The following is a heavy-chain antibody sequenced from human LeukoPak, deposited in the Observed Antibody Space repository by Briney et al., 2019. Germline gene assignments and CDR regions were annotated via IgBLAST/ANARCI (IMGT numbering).Heavy chain of an antibody. Sequence: GGSLRLSCAASGFTFSSYGMSWVRQAPGKGLEWVSAISGSGGSTYYADSVKGRFTISRDNAKNSLYLQMNSLRAEDTAVYYCARGKNYYGSGSYYKPRPTYFDYWGQGTLVTVSS. CDR2: ISGSGGST. CDR1: GFTFSSYG. V-gene: IGHV3-23*01. CDR3: ARGKNYYGSGSYYKPRPTYFDY. J-gene: IGHJ4*02. D-gene: IGHD3-10*01.